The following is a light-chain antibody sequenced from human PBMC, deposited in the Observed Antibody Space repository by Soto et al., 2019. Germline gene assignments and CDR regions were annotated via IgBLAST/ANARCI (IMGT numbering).Light chain of an antibody. CDR1: SSNIGSNT. CDR2: SNN. V-gene: IGLV1-44*01. CDR3: AAWDDSLKGKV. Sequence: QSVLTQPPSASGTPGQRVTISCSGSSSNIGSNTVNWYQQLPGTAPKLLIYSNNQRPSGVPDRFSGSKSSTSASLAISGLQSEDEADYYCAAWDDSLKGKVFGGGTKLTVL. J-gene: IGLJ2*01.